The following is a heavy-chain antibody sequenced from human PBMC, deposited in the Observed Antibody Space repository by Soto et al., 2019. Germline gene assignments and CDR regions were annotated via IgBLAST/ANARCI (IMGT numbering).Heavy chain of an antibody. Sequence: QVQLVQSGAEVKKPGASVKVSCKASGYTFTSYYMHWVRQAPGQGLEWMGIINPSGGSTSYAQKFQGGVTMTRDTSTSTVYMELSSLRSEDTAVYYCARDWRDDYGDGWGQGTLVTVSS. V-gene: IGHV1-46*01. CDR1: GYTFTSYY. D-gene: IGHD4-17*01. J-gene: IGHJ4*02. CDR2: INPSGGST. CDR3: ARDWRDDYGDG.